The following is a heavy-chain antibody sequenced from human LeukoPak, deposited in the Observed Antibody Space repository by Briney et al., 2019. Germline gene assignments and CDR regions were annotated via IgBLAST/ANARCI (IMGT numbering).Heavy chain of an antibody. D-gene: IGHD4-17*01. CDR2: ISYDGSSK. CDR3: AKGSRVTTDYYYGMDV. CDR1: GFTFSSYG. J-gene: IGHJ6*02. V-gene: IGHV3-30*18. Sequence: GGSLRLSCAASGFTFSSYGMHWVRQAPGKGLEWAAVISYDGSSKYYADSVKGRFTISRDNSKNTLYLQMNSLRAEDTAVYYCAKGSRVTTDYYYGMDVWGQGTTVTVSS.